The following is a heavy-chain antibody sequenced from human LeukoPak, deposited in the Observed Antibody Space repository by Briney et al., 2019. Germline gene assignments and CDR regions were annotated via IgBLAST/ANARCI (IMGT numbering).Heavy chain of an antibody. CDR1: GGSISSGDYY. D-gene: IGHD4-23*01. Sequence: PSETLSLTCTVSGGSISSGDYYWSWIRQPPGKGLQWIGYIYYSGSTYYNPSLKSRVTISVDTSMNQFSLKLSSVTAADTAVYYCARDLLNEGNHLDYWGQGTLVTVSS. CDR3: ARDLLNEGNHLDY. CDR2: IYYSGST. V-gene: IGHV4-30-4*01. J-gene: IGHJ4*02.